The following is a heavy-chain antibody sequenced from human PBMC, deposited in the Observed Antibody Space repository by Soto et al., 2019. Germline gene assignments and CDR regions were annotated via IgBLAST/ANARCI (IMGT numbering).Heavy chain of an antibody. D-gene: IGHD6-19*01. J-gene: IGHJ4*02. CDR3: ARRSRSSSGCYFSDY. CDR1: GGSISSDS. CDR2: SYYNGVT. V-gene: IGHV4-59*01. Sequence: QVQLQESGPGPVKPSETLSLTCTVSGGSISSDSWSWIRQSPGKALEWIGYSYYNGVTKYNPSLKSRVTISVDTSQNQFSLRLTSVTAADTAVYYCARRSRSSSGCYFSDYWGQGTLVTVSS.